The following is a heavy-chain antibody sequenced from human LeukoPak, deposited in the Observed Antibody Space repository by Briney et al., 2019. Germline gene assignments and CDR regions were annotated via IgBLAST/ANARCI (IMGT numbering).Heavy chain of an antibody. D-gene: IGHD5-18*01. CDR1: GFTLPYG. CDR2: IRYDGSNK. CDR3: ARLRRNTYGDYDY. V-gene: IGHV3-30*17. J-gene: IGHJ4*02. Sequence: PGGSLRLSCVVSGFTLPYGMSWVRQAPGKGLEWVAFIRYDGSNKYYADSVKGRFTISRDNSKNTLYLQMNSLRAEDTAIYYCARLRRNTYGDYDYWGQGTLVTVSS.